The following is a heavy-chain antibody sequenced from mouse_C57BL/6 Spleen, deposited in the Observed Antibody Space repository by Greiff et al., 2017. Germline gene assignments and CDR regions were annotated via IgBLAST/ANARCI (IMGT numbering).Heavy chain of an antibody. D-gene: IGHD2-2*01. J-gene: IGHJ3*01. CDR1: GYAFSSYW. Sequence: VQLQQSGAELVKPGASVKISCKASGYAFSSYWMNWVKQRPGKGLEWIGQIYPGDGDTNYNGKFKGKATLTVDKSSSTAYMQLSSLTSEDSAVYFCARARCGYDDAWFAYWGQGTLVTVSA. CDR2: IYPGDGDT. V-gene: IGHV1-80*01. CDR3: ARARCGYDDAWFAY.